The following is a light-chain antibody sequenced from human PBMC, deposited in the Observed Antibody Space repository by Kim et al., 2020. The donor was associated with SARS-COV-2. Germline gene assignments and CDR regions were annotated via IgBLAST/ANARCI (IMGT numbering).Light chain of an antibody. Sequence: PASISCRPSQSLLHSNGYNYLDWYLQKPGQSPQLLIYLGSNRASGVPDRFSGSGSGTDFTLKISRVEAEDVGVYYCMQALQTPPTFGQGTKVDIK. J-gene: IGKJ1*01. CDR2: LGS. CDR1: QSLLHSNGYNY. CDR3: MQALQTPPT. V-gene: IGKV2-28*01.